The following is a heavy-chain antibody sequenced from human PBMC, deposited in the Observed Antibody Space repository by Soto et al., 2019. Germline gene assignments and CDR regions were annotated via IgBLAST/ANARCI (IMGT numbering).Heavy chain of an antibody. CDR3: ARDKDRQQLGGNYYYGIDV. CDR2: IIPMFPTP. J-gene: IGHJ6*02. CDR1: GGTFGNSA. Sequence: QVQLVQSGAEVKKPGSSVTVSCKASGGTFGNSAISWVRQAPGQGLEWMGGIIPMFPTPDYAQKFQGRVTITADESTSTAYMELTSLISEDTAVYYCARDKDRQQLGGNYYYGIDVWGQGTTVTVSS. D-gene: IGHD3-3*02. V-gene: IGHV1-69*12.